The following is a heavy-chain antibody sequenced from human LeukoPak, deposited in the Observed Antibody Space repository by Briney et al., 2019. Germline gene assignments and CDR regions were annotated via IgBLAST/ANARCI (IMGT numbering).Heavy chain of an antibody. CDR1: GFTFSSYG. V-gene: IGHV3-30*18. Sequence: GGSLRLSCAASGFTFSSYGMHWVRQAPGKGLEWVAVISYDGSNKYYANSVNGRFTISRDNSKNTLYMQMNSLRAEDTAVYYCAKDRYGSGETVVDYWGQGTLVTVSS. D-gene: IGHD3-10*01. J-gene: IGHJ4*02. CDR3: AKDRYGSGETVVDY. CDR2: ISYDGSNK.